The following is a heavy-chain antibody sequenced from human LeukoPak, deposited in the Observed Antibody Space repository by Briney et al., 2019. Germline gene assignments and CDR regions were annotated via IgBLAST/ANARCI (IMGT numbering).Heavy chain of an antibody. CDR3: ERDPGALTYYYDSTPPQYAFDI. Sequence: PGGSLRLSCAASGFTFSSYAMHWVRQAPGKGLEGGAVISYDGSNKYYADSVKGRFTISRDNSKNSLYLQMNRLRAEDTAVYYCERDPGALTYYYDSTPPQYAFDIWGQGTMVTVSS. V-gene: IGHV3-30*04. CDR2: ISYDGSNK. D-gene: IGHD3-22*01. CDR1: GFTFSSYA. J-gene: IGHJ3*02.